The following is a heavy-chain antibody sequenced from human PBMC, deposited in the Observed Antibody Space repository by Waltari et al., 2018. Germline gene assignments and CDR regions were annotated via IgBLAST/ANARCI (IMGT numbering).Heavy chain of an antibody. Sequence: QAPGKGLEVVSAISNSGGDTYYAESVKGRFTISRDNSKNTLYLQMNSLRAEDTAVYYCAKTRGNYYYFDYWGQGTLVTASS. CDR2: ISNSGGDT. J-gene: IGHJ4*02. D-gene: IGHD1-26*01. V-gene: IGHV3-23*01. CDR3: AKTRGNYYYFDY.